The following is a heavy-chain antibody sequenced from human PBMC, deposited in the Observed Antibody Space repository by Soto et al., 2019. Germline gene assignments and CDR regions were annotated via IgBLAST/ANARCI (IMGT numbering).Heavy chain of an antibody. Sequence: SETLSLTCTVSGVSISSYYWIWIRQPPGKGLQYIGYIYYSESTNYNPSLKSRVTISVDTSRNQFSLKLSSVTAADTAVYYCARAPLYCSGGSCYSNWFDPWGQGTLVTVSS. CDR3: ARAPLYCSGGSCYSNWFDP. CDR2: IYYSEST. CDR1: GVSISSYY. J-gene: IGHJ5*02. D-gene: IGHD2-15*01. V-gene: IGHV4-59*12.